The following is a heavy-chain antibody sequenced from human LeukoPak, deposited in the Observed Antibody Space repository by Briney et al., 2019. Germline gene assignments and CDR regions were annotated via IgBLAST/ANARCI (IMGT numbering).Heavy chain of an antibody. J-gene: IGHJ3*02. CDR1: GGSISSGGYY. CDR3: ARYPIVVVPAASPDAFDI. D-gene: IGHD2-2*01. CDR2: IYYSGST. Sequence: SETLSLTCSVSGGSISSGGYYWSWIRQHPGKGLEWIGYIYYSGSTYYNPSLKSRVTISVDTSKNQFSLKLSSVTAADTAVYYCARYPIVVVPAASPDAFDIWGQGTMVTVSS. V-gene: IGHV4-31*03.